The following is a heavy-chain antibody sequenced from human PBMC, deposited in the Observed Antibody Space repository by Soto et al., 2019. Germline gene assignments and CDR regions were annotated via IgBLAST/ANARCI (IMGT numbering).Heavy chain of an antibody. CDR1: GFIFGSYA. CDR2: ISGSGRIT. V-gene: IGHV3-23*01. D-gene: IGHD3-3*01. Sequence: GGSLRLSCAASGFIFGSYAMHWVRQAPGKGLEWVSSISGSGRITDYADFVKGRFTISRDSSKDALYLEMNSLRADDTAVYFCAKGPYSDVWSGYFPYFDYWAQGILVTVSS. CDR3: AKGPYSDVWSGYFPYFDY. J-gene: IGHJ4*02.